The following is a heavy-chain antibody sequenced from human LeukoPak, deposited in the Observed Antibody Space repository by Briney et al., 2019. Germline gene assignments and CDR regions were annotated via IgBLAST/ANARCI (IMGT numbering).Heavy chain of an antibody. Sequence: AGGSLRLSCAASGFTFSSYWMSWVRQAPGKGLEWVANIKKDGSEKYYVDSVKGRFTISRDNAKNSLYLQMNSLRAEDTAVYYCARVMTWKGYPGAFDIWGKGTTVTISS. CDR3: ARVMTWKGYPGAFDI. CDR1: GFTFSSYW. J-gene: IGHJ6*04. CDR2: IKKDGSEK. V-gene: IGHV3-7*01. D-gene: IGHD1-26*01.